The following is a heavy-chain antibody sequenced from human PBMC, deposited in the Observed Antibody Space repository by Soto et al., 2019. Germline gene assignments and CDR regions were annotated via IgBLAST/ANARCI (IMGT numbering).Heavy chain of an antibody. D-gene: IGHD2-15*01. CDR1: GGSVSSGSYY. V-gene: IGHV4-61*01. CDR2: IYYSGST. J-gene: IGHJ5*02. Sequence: PSETLSLTCTVSGGSVSSGSYYWSWIRQPPGKGLEWIGYIYYSGSTNYNPSLKSRVTISVDTSKNQFSLKLSSVTAADTAVYYSARDRNCSGGSCYSGGYWFDPWGQGTLVTVSS. CDR3: ARDRNCSGGSCYSGGYWFDP.